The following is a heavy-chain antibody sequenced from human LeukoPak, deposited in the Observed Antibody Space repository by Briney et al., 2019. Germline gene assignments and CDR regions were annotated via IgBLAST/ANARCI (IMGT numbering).Heavy chain of an antibody. CDR1: GFTFSTYW. V-gene: IGHV3-7*01. CDR3: AKVGSEGGIDY. Sequence: GGSLRLSCAASGFTFSTYWMNWYRQAPGKGLEGVGNINQDASEINYVDSVRGRFPIPRDNAKNSLHLQMNSLRAEDTAVYYCAKVGSEGGIDYWGQGTLVTVSS. J-gene: IGHJ4*02. CDR2: INQDASEI. D-gene: IGHD3-10*01.